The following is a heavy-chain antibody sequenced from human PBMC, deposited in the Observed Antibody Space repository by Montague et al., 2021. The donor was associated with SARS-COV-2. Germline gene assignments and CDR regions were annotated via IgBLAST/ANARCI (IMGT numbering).Heavy chain of an antibody. Sequence: SLRLSCAASGFSCSSFCLSWDRQAPGKGLEWAANIKQDGSERHYVDSVKGRFTISRDNAKNSLDLQMNSLRAEDTAVYYCARVGVAGSGSLYRHFNSWGQGTLVTVSS. CDR2: IKQDGSER. CDR1: GFSCSSFC. V-gene: IGHV3-7*01. J-gene: IGHJ4*02. D-gene: IGHD3-10*01. CDR3: ARVGVAGSGSLYRHFNS.